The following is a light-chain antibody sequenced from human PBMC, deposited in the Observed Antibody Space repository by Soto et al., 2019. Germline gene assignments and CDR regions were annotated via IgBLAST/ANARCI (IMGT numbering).Light chain of an antibody. CDR2: KVY. V-gene: IGKV2-30*01. CDR3: MPGSHWPWT. J-gene: IGKJ1*01. Sequence: DAVRTQSPVSLPIALGQPASISCSSSQSLVYSDGNTYLNWFQQRPGQSPRRLIYKVYNRDSGVTDRFSGSGSGTDFTLKISRVEAEDVGVYYCMPGSHWPWTLGPGTQVEIK. CDR1: QSLVYSDGNTY.